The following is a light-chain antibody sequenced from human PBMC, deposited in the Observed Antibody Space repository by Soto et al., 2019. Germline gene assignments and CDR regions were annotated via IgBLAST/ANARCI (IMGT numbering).Light chain of an antibody. V-gene: IGKV3-11*01. CDR2: DAS. CDR1: QSVSSY. Sequence: QSPPTVTIPQRGISTLYCVASQSVSSYLAWYQQKPGQAPRLLIYDASNRATGIPARFSGSGSGTDFTLTISSLEPEDFAVYYCQQCSNWPWSFGQGTKVDI. J-gene: IGKJ1*01. CDR3: QQCSNWPWS.